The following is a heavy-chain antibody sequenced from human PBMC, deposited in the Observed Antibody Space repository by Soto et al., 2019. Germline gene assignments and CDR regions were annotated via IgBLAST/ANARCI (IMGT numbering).Heavy chain of an antibody. CDR3: AKGRYDFWSPYYFDS. V-gene: IGHV3-9*01. CDR2: ITWNSRVL. J-gene: IGHJ4*02. Sequence: EVQLVESGGRLVQPGRSLRLSCVGTGLNFDDFAMHWVRQAPGKGLEWVSGITWNSRVLAYADSVKGRFTIARDNARNSLYLQMDSLRDEDTALYYCAKGRYDFWSPYYFDSWGQGTLVTVSS. CDR1: GLNFDDFA. D-gene: IGHD3-3*01.